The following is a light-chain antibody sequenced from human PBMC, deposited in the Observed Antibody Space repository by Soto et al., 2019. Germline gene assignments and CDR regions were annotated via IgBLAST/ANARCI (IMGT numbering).Light chain of an antibody. CDR1: QSVSSTY. CDR2: GAS. V-gene: IGKV3-20*01. J-gene: IGKJ2*01. Sequence: EIVLTQSPGTLSLSPGERATLSCRASQSVSSTYLAWFQQKPGQAPRLLIYGASSRATGIPDRFSGSGSGTDFTLTISRLEPEDFAVYYCQQYGSSPHTFGQGASWRSN. CDR3: QQYGSSPHT.